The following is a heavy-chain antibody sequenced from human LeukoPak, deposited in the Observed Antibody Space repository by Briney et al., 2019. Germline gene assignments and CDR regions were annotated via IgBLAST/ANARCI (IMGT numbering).Heavy chain of an antibody. CDR3: ASSGTGTVWFDP. D-gene: IGHD3-10*01. J-gene: IGHJ5*02. V-gene: IGHV1-46*01. CDR1: GYTFTSYY. CDR2: INPSGGST. Sequence: ASVKVSCKASGYTFTSYYMHWVRQAPGQGLEWMGIINPSGGSTGYAQKFQGRVTMTRDTSTSTVYMELSSLRSGDTAVYYCASSGTGTVWFDPWGQGTLVTVSS.